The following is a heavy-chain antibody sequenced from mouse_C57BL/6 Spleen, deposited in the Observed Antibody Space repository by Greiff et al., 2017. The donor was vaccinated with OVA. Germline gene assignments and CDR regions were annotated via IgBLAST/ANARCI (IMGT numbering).Heavy chain of an antibody. CDR3: VRGDSNYGDAMDY. Sequence: EVQLQQSGAELVKPGASVKLSCTASGFNIKDYYMHWVKQRTEQGLEWIGRIDPEDGDTKYAPKFQGKATITADTASNTAYLQLSSLTSEDTAVEYGVRGDSNYGDAMDYWGQGTSVTVSS. CDR2: IDPEDGDT. D-gene: IGHD2-5*01. J-gene: IGHJ4*01. V-gene: IGHV14-2*01. CDR1: GFNIKDYY.